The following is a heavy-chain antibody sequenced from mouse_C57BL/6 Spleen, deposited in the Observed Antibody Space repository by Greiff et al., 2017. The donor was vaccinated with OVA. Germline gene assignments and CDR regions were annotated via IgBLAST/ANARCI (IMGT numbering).Heavy chain of an antibody. J-gene: IGHJ2*01. Sequence: LVKPGASVKISCKASGYAFSSSWMNWVKQRPGKGLEWIGRIYPGDGDTNYNGKFKGKATLTADKSSSTAYMQLSSLTSEDSAVYFCARLELRNYFDYWGQGTTLTVSS. V-gene: IGHV1-82*01. CDR2: IYPGDGDT. CDR3: ARLELRNYFDY. CDR1: GYAFSSSW.